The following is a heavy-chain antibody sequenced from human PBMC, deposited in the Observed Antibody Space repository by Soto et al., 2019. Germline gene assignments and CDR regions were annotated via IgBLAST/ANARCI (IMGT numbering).Heavy chain of an antibody. CDR2: IYYSGST. CDR1: GGSISSYY. V-gene: IGHV4-59*08. CDR3: ASRYGGNLDY. D-gene: IGHD1-1*01. Sequence: QVQLQESGPGLVKPSETLSLTCTVSGGSISSYYWSWIRQPPGKGLEWIGYIYYSGSTNYNPSLKSRAPISVATSKNQFCLKLRSATAADTAVYYCASRYGGNLDYWGQGTLVTVSS. J-gene: IGHJ4*02.